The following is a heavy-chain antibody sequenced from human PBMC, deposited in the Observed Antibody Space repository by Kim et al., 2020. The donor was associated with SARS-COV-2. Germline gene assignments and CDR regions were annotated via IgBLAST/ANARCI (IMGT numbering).Heavy chain of an antibody. CDR3: ASSAIGSDY. Sequence: SETLSLTCAVYNGSFSGYSWSWIRQPPGKGLEWIGEINHSGSTDYNPSLMSRVTISLDTAKRQFSLKLSTVPAADTAMYYCASSAIGSDYWGQGTLVTVSS. CDR2: INHSGST. CDR1: NGSFSGYS. D-gene: IGHD3-22*01. V-gene: IGHV4-34*01. J-gene: IGHJ4*02.